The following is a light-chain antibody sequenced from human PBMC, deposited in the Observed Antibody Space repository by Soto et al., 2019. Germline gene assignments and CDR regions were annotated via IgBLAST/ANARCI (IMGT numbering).Light chain of an antibody. CDR1: QGIDNY. V-gene: IGKV1-9*01. Sequence: NQLNQPPYSLSASQGDRVTITCRASQGIDNYLAWYQQKPGTAPKLLIYAASTLQSGVPSRFSGRGSGTYFTLTISILQPEDLVTYCCQQLRCHPSTFGQGTKVDIK. CDR2: AAS. J-gene: IGKJ1*01. CDR3: QQLRCHPST.